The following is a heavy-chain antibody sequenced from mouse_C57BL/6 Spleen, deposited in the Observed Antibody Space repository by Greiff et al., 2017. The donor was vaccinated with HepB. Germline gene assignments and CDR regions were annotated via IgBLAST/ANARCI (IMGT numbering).Heavy chain of an antibody. CDR3: AVITTVVGYFDV. CDR1: GYTFTSYW. CDR2: IDPSDSYT. J-gene: IGHJ1*03. Sequence: VQLQQSGAELVMPGASVKLSCKASGYTFTSYWMHWVKQRPGQGLEWIGEIDPSDSYTNYNQKFKGKSTLTVDKSSSTAYMQLSSLTSEDSAVYYCAVITTVVGYFDVWGTGTTVTVSS. D-gene: IGHD1-1*01. V-gene: IGHV1-69*01.